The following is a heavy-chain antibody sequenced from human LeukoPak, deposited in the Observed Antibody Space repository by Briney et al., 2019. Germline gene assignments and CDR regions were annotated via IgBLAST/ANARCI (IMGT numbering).Heavy chain of an antibody. CDR3: ARAVSSNRYYFDY. Sequence: GGSLRLSCAASGFTFGDYGMSWVRQAPGKGLEWVSGINWIGSSTGYADPVKGRFTIFRDNAKNSLYLQVNSLRVEDTALYYCARAVSSNRYYFDYGGQGTLVTVSS. V-gene: IGHV3-20*04. D-gene: IGHD6-13*01. CDR2: INWIGSST. CDR1: GFTFGDYG. J-gene: IGHJ4*02.